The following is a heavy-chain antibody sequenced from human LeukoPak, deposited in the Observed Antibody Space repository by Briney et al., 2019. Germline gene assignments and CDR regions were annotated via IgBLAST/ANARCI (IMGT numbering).Heavy chain of an antibody. Sequence: SETLSLTCTVSGYSISSGYYWGWIRQPPGKGLEWIGSIYHSGSTYYNPSLKSRVTISVDTSKNQFSLKLSSVTAADTAVYYCAVVRGEDYMDVWGKGTTVTVSS. CDR1: GYSISSGYY. D-gene: IGHD3-10*01. V-gene: IGHV4-38-2*02. CDR3: AVVRGEDYMDV. J-gene: IGHJ6*03. CDR2: IYHSGST.